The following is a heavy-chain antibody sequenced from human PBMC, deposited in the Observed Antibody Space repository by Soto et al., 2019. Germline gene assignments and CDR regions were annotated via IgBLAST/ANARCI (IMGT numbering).Heavy chain of an antibody. V-gene: IGHV3-74*01. CDR1: GFTFSSYA. J-gene: IGHJ6*02. CDR2: ISDNGSNT. D-gene: IGHD3-16*01. Sequence: GGSLRLSCAASGFTFSSYAMSWVRQAPGKGLVWVSRISDNGSNTYYADSVKGRFTIARDNAKNTLYLQMNSLRAEDTAVYYCARGADYDYVWDYGMDVWGQGTTVTVSS. CDR3: ARGADYDYVWDYGMDV.